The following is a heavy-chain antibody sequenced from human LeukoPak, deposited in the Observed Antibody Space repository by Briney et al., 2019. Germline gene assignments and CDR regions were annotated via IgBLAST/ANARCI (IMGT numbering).Heavy chain of an antibody. CDR3: ARGEMATKGPPDY. V-gene: IGHV1-2*06. Sequence: ASVKVSCKASGYTFTGYYMHWVRQAPGQGLEWMGRINPNSGGTNYAQKFQGRVTITTDESTSTAYMELSSLRSEDTAVYYCARGEMATKGPPDYWGQGTLVTVSS. J-gene: IGHJ4*02. D-gene: IGHD5-24*01. CDR2: INPNSGGT. CDR1: GYTFTGYY.